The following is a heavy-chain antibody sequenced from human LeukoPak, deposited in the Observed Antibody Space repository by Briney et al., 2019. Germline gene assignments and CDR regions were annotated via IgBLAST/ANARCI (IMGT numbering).Heavy chain of an antibody. CDR1: GGSISSYY. V-gene: IGHV4-59*01. D-gene: IGHD2/OR15-2a*01. Sequence: SETLSLTCTVSGGSISSYYWTWIRQPPGKGLEWIGYVYYSGNTNYNPSLKSRVTISLDTSKNQFSLKLSSVTAADTAVYYCASSISPGPPDGFDIWGQGTMVTVSS. J-gene: IGHJ3*02. CDR3: ASSISPGPPDGFDI. CDR2: VYYSGNT.